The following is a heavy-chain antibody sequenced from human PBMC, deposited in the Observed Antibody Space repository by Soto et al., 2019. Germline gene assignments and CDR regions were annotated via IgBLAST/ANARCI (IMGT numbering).Heavy chain of an antibody. Sequence: EVQLSESGGTLVQPGGSLSLARAASGFPFSSCAMSWVRRAPGKGLEWVSSISASGDITYYADSVKGRFTISRDNSKSTLSMQVNGLRAEDTAVYYCARGGFWVHYGMDVWGQGTTVTVSS. CDR2: ISASGDIT. V-gene: IGHV3-23*01. CDR1: GFPFSSCA. J-gene: IGHJ6*02. CDR3: ARGGFWVHYGMDV. D-gene: IGHD3-16*01.